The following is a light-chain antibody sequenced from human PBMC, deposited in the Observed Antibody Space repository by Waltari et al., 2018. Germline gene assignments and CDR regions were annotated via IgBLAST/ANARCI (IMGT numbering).Light chain of an antibody. J-gene: IGKJ4*01. Sequence: DIQMTQSPSSLSASAGDTVTITCRASQGISTYLNWYQQKPGKAPKRLIYAASSLESGVPSRFSGSGSGTDFTLTISSLQPEDFATYYCLQYNSHPLPCGGGTKVEIK. CDR2: AAS. CDR1: QGISTY. CDR3: LQYNSHPLP. V-gene: IGKV1-17*01.